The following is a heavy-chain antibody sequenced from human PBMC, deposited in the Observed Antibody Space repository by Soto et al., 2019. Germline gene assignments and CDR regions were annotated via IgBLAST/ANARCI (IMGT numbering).Heavy chain of an antibody. CDR3: ARRPHYFDSSGYPYYYGMDV. V-gene: IGHV5-51*01. CDR1: GYSFTSYW. J-gene: IGHJ6*02. CDR2: IYPGDSDT. Sequence: GESLKISCKGSGYSFTSYWIGWVRQMPGKGLEWMGIIYPGDSDTRYSPSFQGQVTISADKSISTAYLQWSSLKASDTAMYYCARRPHYFDSSGYPYYYGMDVWGQGTRVTVSS. D-gene: IGHD3-22*01.